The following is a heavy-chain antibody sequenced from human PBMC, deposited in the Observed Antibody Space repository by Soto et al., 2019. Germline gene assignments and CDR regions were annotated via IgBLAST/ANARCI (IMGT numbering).Heavy chain of an antibody. D-gene: IGHD6-6*01. Sequence: QVQLQQWGAGLLKPSETLSLTCAVSGGSFSGYYWSWIRQPPGKGLEWIGEINHSGSTNYNPSIKSRVTLSVDTSKNQFSLKLSSVTAADTAVYYCARGVLHYYGMDVWGQGTTVTVSS. CDR3: ARGVLHYYGMDV. V-gene: IGHV4-34*01. J-gene: IGHJ6*02. CDR1: GGSFSGYY. CDR2: INHSGST.